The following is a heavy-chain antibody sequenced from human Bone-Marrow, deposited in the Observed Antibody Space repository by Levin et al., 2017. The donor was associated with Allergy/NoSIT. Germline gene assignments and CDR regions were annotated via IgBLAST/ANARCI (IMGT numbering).Heavy chain of an antibody. Sequence: GSGPTLVKPPQTLTLTCTFSGFSLSTSGVGVGWIRQPPGKALEWLALIYWDDDKRYSPSLKSRLTITKDTSKNQVVLTMTNMDPVDTATYYCAHALSGDTVTPGYYFDYWGQGTLVTVSS. CDR2: IYWDDDK. D-gene: IGHD4-17*01. J-gene: IGHJ4*02. CDR3: AHALSGDTVTPGYYFDY. CDR1: GFSLSTSGVG. V-gene: IGHV2-5*02.